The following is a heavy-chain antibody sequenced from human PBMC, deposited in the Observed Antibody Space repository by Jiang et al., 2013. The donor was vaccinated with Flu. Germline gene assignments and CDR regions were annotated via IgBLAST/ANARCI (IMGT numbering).Heavy chain of an antibody. Sequence: CKGSGDSFATYWIGWVRQMPGKGLEWMGIIRPVNSETRYSPSFQGQVTISADKSISTAYLQWSSLKASDTAMYYCARAYFDFWSRGGTYPHHFDLWGQGTLVTVSS. CDR2: IRPVNSET. D-gene: IGHD3-3*01. CDR3: ARAYFDFWSRGGTYPHHFDL. J-gene: IGHJ4*02. CDR1: GDSFATYW. V-gene: IGHV5-51*01.